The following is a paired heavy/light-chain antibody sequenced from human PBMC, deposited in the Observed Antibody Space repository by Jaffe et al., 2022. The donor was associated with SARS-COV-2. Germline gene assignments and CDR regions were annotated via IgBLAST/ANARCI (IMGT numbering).Light chain of an antibody. CDR3: SSYTRNNTLYV. V-gene: IGLV2-14*01. CDR2: AVS. Sequence: QSALTQPASVSGSPGQSITISCTGTISDIGGYNYVSWYQQHPGKAPKIMIYAVSNRPSGVSNRFSGSKSGNTASLTISGLQAEDEADYYCSSYTRNNTLYVFGVGTKVTVL. CDR1: ISDIGGYNY. J-gene: IGLJ1*01.
Heavy chain of an antibody. D-gene: IGHD6-13*01. CDR3: AKDIVRWQQLVGGFDY. Sequence: QVQLVESGGGVVQPGRSLRLSCAASGFTFSSYAMHWVRQTPGKGLEWVTFISFDGRSQYYADSVKGRFTISRDNSKNTLYLQMNSLRAEDTAIYYCAKDIVRWQQLVGGFDYWGQGILVTVSS. CDR1: GFTFSSYA. V-gene: IGHV3-30*14. CDR2: ISFDGRSQ. J-gene: IGHJ4*02.